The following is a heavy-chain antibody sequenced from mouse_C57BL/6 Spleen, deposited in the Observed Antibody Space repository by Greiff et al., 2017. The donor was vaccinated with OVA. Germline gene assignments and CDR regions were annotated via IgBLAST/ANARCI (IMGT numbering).Heavy chain of an antibody. Sequence: QVQLQQSGAELVRPGTSVKVSYKASGYAFTNYLIEWVKQRPGQGLEWIGVINPGSGGTNYNEKFKGKATLTADKSSSTAYMQLSSLTSEDSAVYFCARTGSPDYWGQGTTLTVSS. D-gene: IGHD1-1*02. CDR3: ARTGSPDY. V-gene: IGHV1-54*01. CDR2: INPGSGGT. J-gene: IGHJ2*01. CDR1: GYAFTNYL.